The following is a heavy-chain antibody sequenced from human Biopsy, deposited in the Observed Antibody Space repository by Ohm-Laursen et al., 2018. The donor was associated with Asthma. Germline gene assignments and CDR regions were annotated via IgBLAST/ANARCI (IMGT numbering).Heavy chain of an antibody. Sequence: SETLSLTWVISGGSFTHYFWMWIRQPPGKGLVWIGEINYRGDTNYNPSLESRVSISVDTSTYHFSLRLNSVTAADTAVYYCVRGEEVAGTYFKDWDQGTLVTVSS. CDR2: INYRGDT. CDR3: VRGEEVAGTYFKD. V-gene: IGHV4-34*01. D-gene: IGHD6-19*01. J-gene: IGHJ1*01. CDR1: GGSFTHYF.